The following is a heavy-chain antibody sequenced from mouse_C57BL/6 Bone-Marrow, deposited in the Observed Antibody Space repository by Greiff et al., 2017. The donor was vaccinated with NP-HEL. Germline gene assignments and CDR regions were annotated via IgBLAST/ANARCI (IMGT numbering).Heavy chain of an antibody. CDR3: ARRNYYGYGYFDY. J-gene: IGHJ2*01. D-gene: IGHD2-2*01. V-gene: IGHV1-52*01. CDR2: IDPSDSET. CDR1: GYTFTSYW. Sequence: VKLQQPGAELVRPGSSVKLSCKASGYTFTSYWMHWVKQRPIQGLEWIGNIDPSDSETHYNQKFKDKATLTVDKSSSTAYMQLSSLTSEDSAVYYCARRNYYGYGYFDYWGQGTTLTVSS.